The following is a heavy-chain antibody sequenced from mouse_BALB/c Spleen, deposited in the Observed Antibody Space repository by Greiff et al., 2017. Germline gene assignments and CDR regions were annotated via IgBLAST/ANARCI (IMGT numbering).Heavy chain of an antibody. V-gene: IGHV5-12-1*01. CDR3: ERHEGSRFFDY. J-gene: IGHJ2*01. D-gene: IGHD1-1*01. Sequence: EVKLVESGGGLVKPGGSLKLSCAASGFAFSSYDMSWVRQTPEKRLEWVAYISSGGGSTYYPDTVKGRFTISRDNAKNTLYLQMSSLKSEDTAMYYCERHEGSRFFDYWGQGTTLTVSS. CDR1: GFAFSSYD. CDR2: ISSGGGST.